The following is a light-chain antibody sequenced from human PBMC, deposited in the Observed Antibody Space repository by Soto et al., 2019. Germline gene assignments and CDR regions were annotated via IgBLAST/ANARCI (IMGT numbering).Light chain of an antibody. CDR3: CSYAGSSTYV. J-gene: IGLJ7*01. Sequence: QSVLTQPASVSGSPGQSITISCTGTSSDVGSYNFVSWYQQHPGKAPKLMIYEGSERPSGVSNRFSGSKSGNTASLTISGLQAEDEADYYCCSYAGSSTYVFGGGTKLTVL. CDR2: EGS. CDR1: SSDVGSYNF. V-gene: IGLV2-23*01.